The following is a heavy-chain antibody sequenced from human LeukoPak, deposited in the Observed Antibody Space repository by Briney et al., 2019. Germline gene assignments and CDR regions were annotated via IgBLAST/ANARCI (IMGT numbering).Heavy chain of an antibody. CDR1: GFTFSSYS. Sequence: GGSLRLSCAASGFTFSSYSMNWVRQAPGKGLEWVSSISSSSSYIYYADSVKGRFTISRDNAKNSLYLQTNSLRAEDTAVYYCARGGTTGTTVYWFDPWGQGTLVTVSS. CDR3: ARGGTTGTTVYWFDP. J-gene: IGHJ5*02. D-gene: IGHD1-1*01. V-gene: IGHV3-21*01. CDR2: ISSSSSYI.